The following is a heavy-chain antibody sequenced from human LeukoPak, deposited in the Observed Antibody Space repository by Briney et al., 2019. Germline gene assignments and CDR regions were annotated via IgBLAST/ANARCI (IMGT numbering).Heavy chain of an antibody. V-gene: IGHV3-23*01. J-gene: IGHJ5*02. Sequence: PGRSLRLSCAASGFTFSSYGMSWVRQAPGKGLEWVSAISGSGGSTYYADSVKGRFTISRDNSKNTLYLQMNSLRAEDTAVYYCAKPQYYDILTGYDPWGQGTLVTVSS. CDR1: GFTFSSYG. D-gene: IGHD3-9*01. CDR2: ISGSGGST. CDR3: AKPQYYDILTGYDP.